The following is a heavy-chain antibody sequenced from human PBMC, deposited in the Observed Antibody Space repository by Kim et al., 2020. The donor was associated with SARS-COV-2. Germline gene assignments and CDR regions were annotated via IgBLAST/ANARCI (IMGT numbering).Heavy chain of an antibody. CDR3: ASGGSYYPSDFDY. J-gene: IGHJ4*02. D-gene: IGHD1-26*01. CDR1: GFTFSSYW. CDR2: INSDGSST. Sequence: GGSLRLSCAASGFTFSSYWMHWVRQAPGKGLVWVSRINSDGSSTSYADSVKGRFTISRDNAKNTLYLQMNSLRAEDTAVYYCASGGSYYPSDFDYWGQGTLVTVSS. V-gene: IGHV3-74*01.